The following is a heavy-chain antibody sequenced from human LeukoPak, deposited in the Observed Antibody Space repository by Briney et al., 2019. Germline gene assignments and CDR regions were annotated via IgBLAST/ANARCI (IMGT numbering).Heavy chain of an antibody. CDR3: ARDLTMIESFYYYYYMDV. J-gene: IGHJ6*03. Sequence: ASVKVSCKASGYTFTSYDINWVRQATGQGLEWMGWMNPNSGNTGYAQKFQGRVTITRNTSISTAYMELSSLRSEDTAVYYCARDLTMIESFYYYYYMDVWGKGTTVTVSS. CDR1: GYTFTSYD. V-gene: IGHV1-8*03. CDR2: MNPNSGNT. D-gene: IGHD3-22*01.